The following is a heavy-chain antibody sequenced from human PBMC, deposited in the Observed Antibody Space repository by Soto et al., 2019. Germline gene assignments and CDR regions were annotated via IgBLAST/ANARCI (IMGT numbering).Heavy chain of an antibody. CDR2: IYYSGST. Sequence: SETLSLTCTVSGGSISSCGYYWSWIRQHPGKGLEWIGYIYYSGSTYYNPSLKSRVTISVDTSKNQFSLKLSSVTAADTAVYYCAISPIAVAGMWYFDYWGQGTLVTVSS. V-gene: IGHV4-31*03. J-gene: IGHJ4*02. D-gene: IGHD6-19*01. CDR3: AISPIAVAGMWYFDY. CDR1: GGSISSCGYY.